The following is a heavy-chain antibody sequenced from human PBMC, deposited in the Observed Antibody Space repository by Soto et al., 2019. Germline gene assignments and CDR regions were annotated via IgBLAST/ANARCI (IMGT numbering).Heavy chain of an antibody. CDR1: GFTFSSYS. D-gene: IGHD3-16*01. CDR2: ISSSSSTI. CDR3: ASALSRYYYYYMDV. Sequence: GGSLRLSCAASGFTFSSYSMNWVRQAPGKGLEWVSYISSSSSTIYYADSVKGRFTISRDNAKNSLYLQMNSLRAEDTAVYYCASALSRYYYYYMDVWGKGTTVTVSS. V-gene: IGHV3-48*01. J-gene: IGHJ6*03.